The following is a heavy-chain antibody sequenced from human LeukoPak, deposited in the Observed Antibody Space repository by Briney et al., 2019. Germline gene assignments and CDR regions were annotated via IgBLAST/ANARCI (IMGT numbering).Heavy chain of an antibody. CDR3: ARDGLDYDAWSGILDQ. D-gene: IGHD3-3*01. V-gene: IGHV1-2*02. CDR2: INPTSGAT. CDR1: GYIFTAHF. Sequence: ASVKVSWKTSGYIFTAHFLHWVRQAPGQGLEWMGWINPTSGATNYTQKFQGRVTMTRDTSVSTAYMQLTSLRSDDTAVYYCARDGLDYDAWSGILDQWGQGALATVSS. J-gene: IGHJ5*02.